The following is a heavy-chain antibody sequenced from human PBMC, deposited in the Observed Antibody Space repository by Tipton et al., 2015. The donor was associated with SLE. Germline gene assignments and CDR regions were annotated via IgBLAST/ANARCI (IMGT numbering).Heavy chain of an antibody. V-gene: IGHV4-59*01. Sequence: TLSLTCTVSGGSISNYYWSWIRQPPGKGPEWIGYIFYSTTNYNPSLKSRVSISVGTSKNQFSLKLSSVTTADTAVYYCARKSLVEDLWGQGTLVTVSS. CDR3: ARKSLVEDL. D-gene: IGHD6-6*01. CDR2: IFYSTT. CDR1: GGSISNYY. J-gene: IGHJ4*02.